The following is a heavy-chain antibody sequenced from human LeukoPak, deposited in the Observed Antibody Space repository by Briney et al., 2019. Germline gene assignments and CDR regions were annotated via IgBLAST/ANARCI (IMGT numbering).Heavy chain of an antibody. CDR3: ARDLYGGYGFDI. Sequence: GGSLRLSCAASGFTFSTYNMNWVRQAPGKGLEWVSSITGSSTSIYYADPVKGRSTISRDNAKNSLSLQMDSLRAEDTAVYYCARDLYGGYGFDIWGQGTMVTVSS. J-gene: IGHJ3*02. D-gene: IGHD4-17*01. V-gene: IGHV3-21*01. CDR1: GFTFSTYN. CDR2: ITGSSTSI.